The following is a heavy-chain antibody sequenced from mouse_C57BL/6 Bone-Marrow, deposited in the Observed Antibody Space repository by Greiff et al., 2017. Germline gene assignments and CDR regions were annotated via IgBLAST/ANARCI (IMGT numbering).Heavy chain of an antibody. V-gene: IGHV1-64*01. CDR2: IPPNSGST. CDR3: ASSSYPFAY. CDR1: GYTFTSYW. Sequence: QVQLKESGAELVKPGASVKLSCKASGYTFTSYWMHWVKQRPGQGLEWIGMIPPNSGSTNYNEKFKSKATLTVDKSSSTAYMQLSSLTSEYSAVYYCASSSYPFAYWCQGTLVTVSA. J-gene: IGHJ3*01. D-gene: IGHD1-1*01.